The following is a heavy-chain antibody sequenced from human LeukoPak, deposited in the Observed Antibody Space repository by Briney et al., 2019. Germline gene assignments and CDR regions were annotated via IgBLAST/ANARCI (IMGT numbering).Heavy chain of an antibody. J-gene: IGHJ5*02. CDR1: GGSFSGYY. CDR3: ARGTVTTWDWFDP. CDR2: INHSGST. V-gene: IGHV4-34*01. Sequence: PSETLSLTCAVYGGSFSGYYWSWIRQPPGKGLEWIGEINHSGSTNYNPSLKSRVTISVDTSKNQFSLKLSSVTAADTAVYYCARGTVTTWDWFDPWGQGTLVTVSS. D-gene: IGHD4-17*01.